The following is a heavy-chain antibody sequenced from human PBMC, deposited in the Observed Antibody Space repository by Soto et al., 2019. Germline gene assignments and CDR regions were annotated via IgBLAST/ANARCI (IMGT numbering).Heavy chain of an antibody. CDR1: GGSISSSSYY. Sequence: QLQLQESGPGLVKPSETLSLTCTVSGGSISSSSYYWGWIRQPPGKGLEWIGSIYYSGSTYYNPSHKSRITISVDTSKTQFSRRLSSVTAADTAVYYCARHRGSYDILTFFDYWGQGTLVTVSS. V-gene: IGHV4-39*01. CDR3: ARHRGSYDILTFFDY. J-gene: IGHJ4*02. D-gene: IGHD3-9*01. CDR2: IYYSGST.